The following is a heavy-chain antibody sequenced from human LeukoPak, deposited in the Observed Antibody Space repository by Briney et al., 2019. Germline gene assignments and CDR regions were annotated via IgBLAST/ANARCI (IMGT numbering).Heavy chain of an antibody. Sequence: SQTLSLTCAISGDSVSRISAAWNWIRQSPSRGLESLGKTYYRSKWYNDYAVSVKSRITINPDTSKNQFSLQLNSVTPEDTAVYYCARGVGAQTVDWYFDLWGRGTLVTVSS. CDR1: GDSVSRISAA. J-gene: IGHJ2*01. CDR3: ARGVGAQTVDWYFDL. CDR2: TYYRSKWYN. D-gene: IGHD1-26*01. V-gene: IGHV6-1*01.